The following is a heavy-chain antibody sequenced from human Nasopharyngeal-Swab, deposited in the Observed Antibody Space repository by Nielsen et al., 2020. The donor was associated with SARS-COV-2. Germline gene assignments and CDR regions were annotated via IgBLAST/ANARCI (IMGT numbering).Heavy chain of an antibody. J-gene: IGHJ6*02. D-gene: IGHD2-2*01. Sequence: GGSLRLSCAASGFSVRSDYMNWVRQAPGKGLEWVSVIYSDGTTHYTDSVKGRFSISRDDSKNTLDPQMNSLRVDDTAVYYCARDPGYRNGMNVWGQGTTVTVSS. CDR2: IYSDGTT. V-gene: IGHV3-53*01. CDR1: GFSVRSDY. CDR3: ARDPGYRNGMNV.